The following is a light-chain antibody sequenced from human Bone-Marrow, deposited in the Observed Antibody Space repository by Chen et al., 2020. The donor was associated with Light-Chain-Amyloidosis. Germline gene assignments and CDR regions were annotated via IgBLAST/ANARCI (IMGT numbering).Light chain of an antibody. CDR3: MQYTHWPHT. CDR1: RSLMGSDGNAL. J-gene: IGKJ2*01. Sequence: DVVLTQSPLSLPVTLGQPASISCRSPRSLMGSDGNALLSWFQQRPGQSPRRLIDKVSNRDSGVPERFSGSGSGTDVTLRISRVEAEDVGVYYCMQYTHWPHTFGQGTKLEIK. CDR2: KVS. V-gene: IGKV2-30*01.